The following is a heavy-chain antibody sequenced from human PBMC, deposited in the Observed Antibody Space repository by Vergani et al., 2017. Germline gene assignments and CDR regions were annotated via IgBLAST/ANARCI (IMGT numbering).Heavy chain of an antibody. CDR3: AKANPRNSGYDYLYYYHAMDV. Sequence: EVQLLESGGDLVQPGGSLRLSCAASGFTFNHYAMNWVRQAPGKGLEWVSGISGSGGSTYYAGSVKGRFPISRDSSKNTRYLQMNSLSAGDTAVYYCAKANPRNSGYDYLYYYHAMDVGGQGTTVTVSS. D-gene: IGHD5-12*01. CDR2: ISGSGGST. V-gene: IGHV3-23*01. J-gene: IGHJ6*02. CDR1: GFTFNHYA.